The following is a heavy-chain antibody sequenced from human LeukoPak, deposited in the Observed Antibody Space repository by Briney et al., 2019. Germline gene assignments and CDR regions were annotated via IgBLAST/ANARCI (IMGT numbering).Heavy chain of an antibody. CDR3: ARHGGYVALAFDI. J-gene: IGHJ3*02. D-gene: IGHD3-16*01. CDR2: IYYSGST. V-gene: IGHV4-38-2*02. CDR1: GYSISSGYY. Sequence: PSETLSLTCTVSGYSISSGYYWGWIRQPPGKGLEWIGSIYYSGSTYYNPSLKSRVTISVDTSKNQFSLKLSSVTAADTAVYYCARHGGYVALAFDIWGQGTMVTVSS.